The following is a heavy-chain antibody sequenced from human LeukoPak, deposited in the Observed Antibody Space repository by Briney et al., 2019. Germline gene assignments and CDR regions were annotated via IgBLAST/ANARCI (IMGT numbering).Heavy chain of an antibody. CDR3: ARDLHYYDSSGYLGY. D-gene: IGHD3-22*01. CDR1: GYTFTGYY. J-gene: IGHJ4*02. CDR2: ISAYNGNT. V-gene: IGHV1-18*04. Sequence: ASVKVSCKASGYTFTGYYMHWVRQAPGQGLEWMGWISAYNGNTNYAQKLQGRVIMTTDISTSTAYMELRSLRSDDTAVYYCARDLHYYDSSGYLGYWGQGTLVTVSS.